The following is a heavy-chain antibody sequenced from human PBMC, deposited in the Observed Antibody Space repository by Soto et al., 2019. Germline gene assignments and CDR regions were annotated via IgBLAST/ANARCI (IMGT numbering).Heavy chain of an antibody. J-gene: IGHJ3*01. D-gene: IGHD6-19*01. Sequence: SVKVSCKASGGTLSKHAITWVRRAPGQGLEWLGGIIPMFGIPNYPQKFQGRVTISADDSTNTSHMELNSLTSEDTAIYYCARGGTSGWLKGAYDVWGQGTMVTVSS. V-gene: IGHV1-69*13. CDR3: ARGGTSGWLKGAYDV. CDR2: IIPMFGIP. CDR1: GGTLSKHA.